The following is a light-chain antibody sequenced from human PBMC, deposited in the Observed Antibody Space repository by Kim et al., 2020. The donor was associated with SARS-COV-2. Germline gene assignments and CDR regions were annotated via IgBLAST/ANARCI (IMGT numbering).Light chain of an antibody. CDR3: LRNNSYPIT. CDR1: QDIRND. V-gene: IGKV1-17*01. CDR2: GAS. J-gene: IGKJ5*01. Sequence: DIQMTQSPSSLSASVGDRVTITCRASQDIRNDLGWYQQSPGRAPKPLIYGASSLQSGVPSRFSGSGSGTEFPLTISSLQPENLATYFFLRNNSYPITIGQGTRLGIK.